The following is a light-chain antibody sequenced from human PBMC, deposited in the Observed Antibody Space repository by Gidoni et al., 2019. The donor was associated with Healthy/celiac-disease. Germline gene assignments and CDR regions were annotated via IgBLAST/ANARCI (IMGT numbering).Light chain of an antibody. Sequence: DIQMTQSPSSLSASVGDRVTITCRASQSSSSYLNWYQQKPGKAPKLLIYAASSLQSGVPSRFSVSGSVTDFTLTISSLQPEDFATYYCQQSYSTPPITFGQGTRLEIK. CDR1: QSSSSY. V-gene: IGKV1-39*01. CDR3: QQSYSTPPIT. J-gene: IGKJ5*01. CDR2: AAS.